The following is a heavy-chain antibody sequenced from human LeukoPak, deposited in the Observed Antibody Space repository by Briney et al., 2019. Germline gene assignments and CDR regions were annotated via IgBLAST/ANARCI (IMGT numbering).Heavy chain of an antibody. Sequence: PGGSLRLSCAASGFTFSDYYMSWIRRAPGRGLEWIAYITNSGDTKHYADSVKGRFIISRDNAKNSLYLQTDSLRADDTAVYYCARGAGPLFDPWGQGTLVPVSS. CDR3: ARGAGPLFDP. V-gene: IGHV3-11*01. CDR2: ITNSGDTK. J-gene: IGHJ5*02. CDR1: GFTFSDYY.